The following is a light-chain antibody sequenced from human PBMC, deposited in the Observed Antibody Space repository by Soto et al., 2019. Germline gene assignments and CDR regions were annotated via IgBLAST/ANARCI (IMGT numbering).Light chain of an antibody. CDR3: QQCGSSRRT. V-gene: IGKV3-20*01. J-gene: IGKJ1*01. CDR2: GAS. Sequence: EIVLTQSPGTLSLSPGERATLSCRASESVTSDCLAWYRQRPGQAPRLLIYGASTRATGTPDRISGSGSGTVFTLTISRLEPEDLAVYFCQQCGSSRRTFGQGTRLEIK. CDR1: ESVTSDC.